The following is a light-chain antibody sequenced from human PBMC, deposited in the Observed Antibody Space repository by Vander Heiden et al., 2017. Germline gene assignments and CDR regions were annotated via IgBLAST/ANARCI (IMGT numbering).Light chain of an antibody. CDR3: QAWDSSVV. CDR2: QDT. Sequence: SYELTQPPSVSVSPGQTASITCSGDKLGDKFACWYQQKPGQSPVLVIYQDTERPSGIPERFSGSNSGNTATLTISETQAMDEADYYCQAWDSSVVFGGGTKL. J-gene: IGLJ2*01. V-gene: IGLV3-1*01. CDR1: KLGDKF.